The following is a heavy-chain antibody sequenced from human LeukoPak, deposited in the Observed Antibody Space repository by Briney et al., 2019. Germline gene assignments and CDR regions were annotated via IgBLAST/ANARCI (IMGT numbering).Heavy chain of an antibody. CDR1: GFTFSSYW. Sequence: PGGSLRLSCAASGFTFSSYWMSWVRQAPGKGLEWVANIKQDGSEKYYVDSVKGRFTICRDNAKNSLYLQMNSLRAEDTAVYYCARDATLDTAMVKDYWGQGTLVTVSS. D-gene: IGHD5-18*01. J-gene: IGHJ4*02. V-gene: IGHV3-7*01. CDR2: IKQDGSEK. CDR3: ARDATLDTAMVKDY.